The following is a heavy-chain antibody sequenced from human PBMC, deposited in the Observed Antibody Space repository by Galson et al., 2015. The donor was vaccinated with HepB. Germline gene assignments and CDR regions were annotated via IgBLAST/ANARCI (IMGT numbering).Heavy chain of an antibody. CDR2: IYSVDST. D-gene: IGHD3-22*01. Sequence: SLRLSCAASGFTVSTNYMNWVRQAPGKGLEWVSVIYSVDSTYYADSVKGRFTISRHNAKNTLYLQMNSLRAEDTAVYYCARGNGYYKYWGQGTLVTVSS. V-gene: IGHV3-53*04. CDR3: ARGNGYYKY. J-gene: IGHJ4*02. CDR1: GFTVSTNY.